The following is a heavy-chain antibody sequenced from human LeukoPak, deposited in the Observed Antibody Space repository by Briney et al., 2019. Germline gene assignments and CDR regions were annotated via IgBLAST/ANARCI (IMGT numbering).Heavy chain of an antibody. J-gene: IGHJ4*02. V-gene: IGHV5-51*01. D-gene: IGHD3-10*01. Sequence: PGGSLRLSCQVSGYIFTHYWIGWVRQMPGKGLESMGIIYPADSDTTYSPSFQGQVTISADKSISTVYLQWSSLKASDTAMYYCARQSRDGSKTRDYYFDYWGQGTLVTVSS. CDR2: IYPADSDT. CDR3: ARQSRDGSKTRDYYFDY. CDR1: GYIFTHYW.